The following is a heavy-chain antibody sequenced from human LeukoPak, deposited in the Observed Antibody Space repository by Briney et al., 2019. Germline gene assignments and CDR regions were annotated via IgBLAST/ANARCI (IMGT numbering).Heavy chain of an antibody. V-gene: IGHV3-23*01. CDR2: ITDNGGVT. CDR3: AKKNWGEDFEF. CDR1: EFTFSDYY. Sequence: GGSLRLSCAASEFTFSDYYMSWIRQAPGKGLEWVSLITDNGGVTYYADSVKGRFTISRDNSKNTLYLQINSLRAEDTAVYYCAKKNWGEDFEFWGQGTLVTVSS. J-gene: IGHJ4*02. D-gene: IGHD7-27*01.